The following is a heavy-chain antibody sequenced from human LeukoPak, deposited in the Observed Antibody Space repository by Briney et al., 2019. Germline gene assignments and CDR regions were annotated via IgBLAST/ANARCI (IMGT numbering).Heavy chain of an antibody. Sequence: PGGSLRLSCTASGLTFSDYWMTWVRQAPGKGLERVANIKQDGSAKYYVDSVKGRFTISRDNAKNSLYLQMDSLRVEDTATYYCARWRGSTSERSDYWGQGTLVTVS. CDR3: ARWRGSTSERSDY. V-gene: IGHV3-7*01. CDR1: GLTFSDYW. CDR2: IKQDGSAK. J-gene: IGHJ4*02. D-gene: IGHD2-2*01.